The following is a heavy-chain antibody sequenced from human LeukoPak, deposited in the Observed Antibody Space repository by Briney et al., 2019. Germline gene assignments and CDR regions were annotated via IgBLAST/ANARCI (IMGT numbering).Heavy chain of an antibody. D-gene: IGHD3-9*01. CDR3: AKDGDYDILTGWSYTLYYFDY. CDR2: ISGAGSST. Sequence: GGSLRLSRAASGFTFSSYGMSWVRQAPGKGLEWVSGISGAGSSTYYADSVKGRFTISRDNSKNTLYMQMNSLRAEDTAVYYCAKDGDYDILTGWSYTLYYFDYWAREPWSPSPQ. V-gene: IGHV3-23*01. CDR1: GFTFSSYG. J-gene: IGHJ4*02.